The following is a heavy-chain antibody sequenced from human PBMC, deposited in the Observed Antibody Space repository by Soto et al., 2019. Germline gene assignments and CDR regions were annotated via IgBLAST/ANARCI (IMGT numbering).Heavy chain of an antibody. J-gene: IGHJ3*02. D-gene: IGHD3-22*01. CDR2: LSYDGSKE. CDR3: ARLHITMIASDAFDI. V-gene: IGHV3-30-3*01. Sequence: QAPGKGLEWVAALSYDGSKEFYADSVKGRFTISRDSSKNTLFLQMDSLRTDDTAIYHCARLHITMIASDAFDIWGQGTMVTVSS.